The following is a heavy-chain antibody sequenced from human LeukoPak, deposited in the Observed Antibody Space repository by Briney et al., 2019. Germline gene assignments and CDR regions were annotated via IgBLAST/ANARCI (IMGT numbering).Heavy chain of an antibody. J-gene: IGHJ4*02. Sequence: GGSLRLSGAASGFTFSSYAMSWVRQAPGKGLEGVSAISGSGGSTYYAHSVKGRFTISRDNSKNTLYLQMNSLRAEDTAVYSCAKDFALAYWGQGTLVTVSS. D-gene: IGHD3-3*01. CDR2: ISGSGGST. CDR1: GFTFSSYA. CDR3: AKDFALAY. V-gene: IGHV3-23*01.